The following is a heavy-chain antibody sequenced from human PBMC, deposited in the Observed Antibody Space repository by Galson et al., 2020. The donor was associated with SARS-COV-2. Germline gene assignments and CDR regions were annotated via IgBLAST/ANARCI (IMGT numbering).Heavy chain of an antibody. J-gene: IGHJ5*02. CDR1: GFIVSSDY. V-gene: IGHV3-66*04. CDR3: ARHHWFDP. Sequence: GGSLRLSCVVSGFIVSSDYMSWVRQAPGKGLEWVSVIYSGGSTYYADSVKGRFTISRDNSKNTLFLQMNSLRVEDTAVYYCARHHWFDPWGQGTRVTVSS. CDR2: IYSGGST.